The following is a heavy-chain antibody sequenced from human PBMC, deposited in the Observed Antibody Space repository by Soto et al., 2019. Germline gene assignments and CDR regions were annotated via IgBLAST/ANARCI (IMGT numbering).Heavy chain of an antibody. J-gene: IGHJ6*03. CDR3: ARSGVRIAGSSSGWYVKDYYYYYYMDV. V-gene: IGHV1-3*01. Sequence: ASVNVSCKASGYTFTSYGISWVRQAPGQGLEWMGWINAGNGNTKYSQKFQGRVTITRDTSASTAYMELSSLRSEDTAVYYCARSGVRIAGSSSGWYVKDYYYYYYMDVWGKGTTVTVSS. D-gene: IGHD6-19*01. CDR1: GYTFTSYG. CDR2: INAGNGNT.